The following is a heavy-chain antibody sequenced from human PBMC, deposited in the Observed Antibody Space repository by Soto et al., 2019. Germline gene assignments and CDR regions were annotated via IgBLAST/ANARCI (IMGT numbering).Heavy chain of an antibody. CDR3: ATSVVVVITYQWYCDL. Sequence: QVQLVQSGAEVQKPGSSVKVSCKASGGTFSSYAISWVRQAPGQGLEWMGGIIPIFGTANYAQKFQGRVTITADESTSTAYVELSRLRFEDTAVSYCATSVVVVITYQWYCDLWGRGTLVTVSS. J-gene: IGHJ2*01. V-gene: IGHV1-69*01. CDR1: GGTFSSYA. CDR2: IIPIFGTA. D-gene: IGHD3-22*01.